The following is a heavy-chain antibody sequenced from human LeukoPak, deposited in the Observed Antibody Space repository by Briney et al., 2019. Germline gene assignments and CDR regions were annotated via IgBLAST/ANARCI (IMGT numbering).Heavy chain of an antibody. CDR1: GGSFSCYY. D-gene: IGHD3-3*01. Sequence: PSETLSLTCAVYGGSFSCYYWSWIRQPPGKGLEWIGEINHSGSTNYNPSLKSRVTISVDTSKNQFSLKLSSVTAADTAVYYCAIYDFWSGYYGYWGQGTLVTVSS. J-gene: IGHJ4*02. V-gene: IGHV4-34*01. CDR2: INHSGST. CDR3: AIYDFWSGYYGY.